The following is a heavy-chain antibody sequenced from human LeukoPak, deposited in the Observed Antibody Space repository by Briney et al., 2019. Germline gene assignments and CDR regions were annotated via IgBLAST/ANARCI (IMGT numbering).Heavy chain of an antibody. V-gene: IGHV3-30-3*01. CDR1: GFTFSGSA. D-gene: IGHD6-19*01. J-gene: IGHJ5*02. CDR3: VRAEYSNGWWGFDL. Sequence: GGSLRLSCAASGFTFSGSAMHWVRQAPGKGLEWVAVVSHEGTRTYYADSVKGRSTISRDNSKKTLFLQMNSLRPEDTALYYCVRAEYSNGWWGFDLWGQGTLVTVSS. CDR2: VSHEGTRT.